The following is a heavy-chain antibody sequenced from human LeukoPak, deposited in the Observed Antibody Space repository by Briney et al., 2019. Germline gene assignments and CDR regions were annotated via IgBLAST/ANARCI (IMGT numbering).Heavy chain of an antibody. CDR2: INHSGST. D-gene: IGHD3-3*01. V-gene: IGHV4-34*01. Sequence: PSETLSLTCAVYGESFSGHYWSWIRQPPGKGLEWIGEINHSGSTNYNPSLKSRTTISIDTSNNQFSLKLSSVTAADTAVYYCARDPTRFLEWLPDYWGQGTLVTVSS. J-gene: IGHJ4*02. CDR1: GESFSGHY. CDR3: ARDPTRFLEWLPDY.